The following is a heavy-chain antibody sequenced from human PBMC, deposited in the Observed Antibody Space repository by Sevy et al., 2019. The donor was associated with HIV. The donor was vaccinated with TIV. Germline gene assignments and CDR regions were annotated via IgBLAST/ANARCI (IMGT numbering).Heavy chain of an antibody. D-gene: IGHD3-3*01. CDR1: GFTFSSYW. J-gene: IGHJ6*02. V-gene: IGHV3-7*01. CDR2: IKQDGSEK. Sequence: GGSLRLSCAASGFTFSSYWMSWVRQAPGKGLEWVANIKQDGSEKYYVDSVKGRFTISRDNAKNSLYLQMNSLRAEDTAVYYCARQVGRGYDFWSGYPYYYYYGMDVWGQGTTVTVSS. CDR3: ARQVGRGYDFWSGYPYYYYYGMDV.